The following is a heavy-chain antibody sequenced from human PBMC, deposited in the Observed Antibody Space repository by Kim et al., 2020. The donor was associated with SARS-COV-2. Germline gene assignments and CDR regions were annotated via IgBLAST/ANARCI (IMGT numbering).Heavy chain of an antibody. D-gene: IGHD3-22*01. Sequence: SVKVSCKASGGTFSSYAISWVRQAPGQGLEWMGGIIPIFGTANYAQKFQGRVTITADESTSTAYMELSSLRSEDTAVYYCARGYYDSSGYYYYWFGFDYWGQGTLVTVSS. CDR3: ARGYYDSSGYYYYWFGFDY. CDR1: GGTFSSYA. CDR2: IIPIFGTA. V-gene: IGHV1-69*13. J-gene: IGHJ4*02.